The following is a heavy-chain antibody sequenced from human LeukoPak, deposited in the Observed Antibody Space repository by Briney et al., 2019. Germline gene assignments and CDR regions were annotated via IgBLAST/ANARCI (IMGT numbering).Heavy chain of an antibody. V-gene: IGHV3-30*18. CDR2: ISYDGSNK. J-gene: IGHJ4*02. CDR1: GFTFSSYG. CDR3: AKKTIAVAGPPLDY. D-gene: IGHD6-19*01. Sequence: GRSLRLSCAASGFTFSSYGMHWVRQAPGKGLEWVAVISYDGSNKYYADSVKGRFTSSRDNSKNTLYLQMNSLRAEDTAVYYCAKKTIAVAGPPLDYWGQGTLVTVSS.